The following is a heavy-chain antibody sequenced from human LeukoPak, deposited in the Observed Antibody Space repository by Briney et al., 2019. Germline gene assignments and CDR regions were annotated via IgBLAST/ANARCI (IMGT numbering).Heavy chain of an antibody. D-gene: IGHD1-1*01. CDR1: GYTFTSNY. CDR3: ARDVPGSIGTTARFDP. Sequence: ASVKVSCKASGYTFTSNYIHWVRQAPGQGLEWMGMIYPRDGSISYAQKFQGRVSMTTDTSTSIAYMELRSLRSDDTAVYYCARDVPGSIGTTARFDPWGQGTLVTVSS. V-gene: IGHV1-46*01. J-gene: IGHJ5*02. CDR2: IYPRDGSI.